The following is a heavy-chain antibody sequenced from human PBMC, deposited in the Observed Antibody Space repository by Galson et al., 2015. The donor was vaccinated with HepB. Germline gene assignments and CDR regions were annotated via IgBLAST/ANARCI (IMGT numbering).Heavy chain of an antibody. V-gene: IGHV3-15*01. CDR2: IKSKTDGGTT. Sequence: SLRLSCAASGFTFSNAWMSWVRQAPGKGLEWVGRIKSKTDGGTTDYAAPVKGRFTISRDDSKNTLYLQMNSLKTEDTAVYYCTTQIDIKWELLSDIWGQGTMVTVSS. J-gene: IGHJ3*02. CDR3: TTQIDIKWELLSDI. CDR1: GFTFSNAW. D-gene: IGHD1-26*01.